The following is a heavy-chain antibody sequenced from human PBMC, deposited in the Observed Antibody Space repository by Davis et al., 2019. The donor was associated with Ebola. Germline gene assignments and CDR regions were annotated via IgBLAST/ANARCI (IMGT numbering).Heavy chain of an antibody. D-gene: IGHD5-18*01. CDR3: ARCGYSYGYNWFDP. CDR2: INHSGST. V-gene: IGHV4-34*01. J-gene: IGHJ5*02. CDR1: GGSFSGYY. Sequence: SETLSLTCAVYGGSFSGYYWSWIRQPPGKGLEWIGEINHSGSTNYNPSLKSRVTISVDTSKNQFSLKLSSVTAADTAVYYCARCGYSYGYNWFDPWGQGTLVTVSS.